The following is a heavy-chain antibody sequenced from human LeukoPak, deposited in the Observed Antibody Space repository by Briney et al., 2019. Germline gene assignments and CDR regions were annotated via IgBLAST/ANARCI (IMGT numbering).Heavy chain of an antibody. Sequence: GGSLRLSCAASGFTFSSYAMNWVRQAPGKGLEWVSAISGSGSSTYYADSVKGRFTISRDNSKNTLYLQMNSLRAEDTAAYYCAKRQTERDFAYWGQGTLVTVSS. V-gene: IGHV3-23*01. J-gene: IGHJ4*02. CDR3: AKRQTERDFAY. CDR1: GFTFSSYA. D-gene: IGHD5-24*01. CDR2: ISGSGSST.